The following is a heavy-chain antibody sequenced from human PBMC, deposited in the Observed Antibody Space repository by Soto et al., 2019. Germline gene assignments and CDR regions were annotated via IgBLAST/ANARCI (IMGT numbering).Heavy chain of an antibody. CDR1: GFTVTSSA. CDR3: AADGYGDYYGMDV. Sequence: QMQLVQSGPEVKKPGTSVKVSCKASGFTVTSSAVQWVRQARGQRLEWIGWIVVGSGNTNYAQKFQERVTITRDMSTSTAYMELSSLRSEETDVYYCAADGYGDYYGMDVWGQGTTVTVSS. CDR2: IVVGSGNT. J-gene: IGHJ6*02. V-gene: IGHV1-58*01. D-gene: IGHD4-17*01.